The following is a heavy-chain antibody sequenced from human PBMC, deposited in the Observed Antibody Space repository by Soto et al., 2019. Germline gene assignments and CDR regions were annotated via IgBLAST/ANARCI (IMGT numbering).Heavy chain of an antibody. V-gene: IGHV3-30*18. Sequence: QVQLVESGGGVVQPGRSLRLSCAASGFTFSSYGMHWVRQAPGKGLEWVAVISYDGSNKYYADSVKGRFTISRDNSKNTLYLPMNSLRAEDTAVYYCAKAGGSYGHAFDIWGQGTMVTVSS. CDR3: AKAGGSYGHAFDI. CDR1: GFTFSSYG. D-gene: IGHD1-26*01. CDR2: ISYDGSNK. J-gene: IGHJ3*02.